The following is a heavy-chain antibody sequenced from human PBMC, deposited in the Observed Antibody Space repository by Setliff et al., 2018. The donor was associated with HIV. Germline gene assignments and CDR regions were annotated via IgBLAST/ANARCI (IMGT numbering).Heavy chain of an antibody. Sequence: ASVKVSCKASGYTFTIYAMSWLRQAPGRGLEWMGWIHTEQGFPMYAQGFTGRFVFSLDPSVSTAYLQINSLKPDDGAVYYCAVDRHAFDIWGQGTVVT. CDR3: AVDRHAFDI. CDR1: GYTFTIYA. V-gene: IGHV7-4-1*02. CDR2: IHTEQGFP. J-gene: IGHJ3*02. D-gene: IGHD5-12*01.